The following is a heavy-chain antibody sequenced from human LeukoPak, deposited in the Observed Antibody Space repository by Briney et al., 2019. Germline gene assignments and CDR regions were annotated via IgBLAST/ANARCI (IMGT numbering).Heavy chain of an antibody. CDR1: GGSITSSNYY. CDR2: IYTSGST. D-gene: IGHD3-22*01. J-gene: IGHJ3*02. V-gene: IGHV4-61*02. CDR3: ARVRITMIVVVDDAFDI. Sequence: SETLSLTCTVSGGSITSSNYYWGWIRQPAGKGLEWIGRIYTSGSTNYNPSLKSRVTMSVDTSKNQFSLKLSSVTAADTAVYYCARVRITMIVVVDDAFDIWGQGTMVTVSS.